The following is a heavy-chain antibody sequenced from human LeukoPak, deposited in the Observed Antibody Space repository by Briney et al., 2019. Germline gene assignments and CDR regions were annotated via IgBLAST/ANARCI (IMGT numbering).Heavy chain of an antibody. CDR3: ARVIDYYGSGSPDAFDI. CDR1: GGSISSYY. J-gene: IGHJ3*02. Sequence: MASETLSLTCTVSGGSISSYYWSWIRQPPGKGLEWIGYIYYSGSTNYNPSLKSRVTISVDTSKNQFSLKLSSVTAADTAVYYCARVIDYYGSGSPDAFDIWGQGTMVTVSS. D-gene: IGHD3-10*01. CDR2: IYYSGST. V-gene: IGHV4-59*08.